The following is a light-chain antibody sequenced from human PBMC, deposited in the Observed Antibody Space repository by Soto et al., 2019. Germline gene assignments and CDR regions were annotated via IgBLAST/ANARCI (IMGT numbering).Light chain of an antibody. J-gene: IGKJ1*01. V-gene: IGKV1-5*01. CDR3: QQYNSYWT. CDR1: QSISSW. Sequence: DIQMTQSPSTLSASVGDRVNITCRASQSISSWLAWYQQKPGKAPKLLIYDASSLESGVPSRFSGRGSGTEFTLTISSLQPDDFATYYCQQYNSYWTFGQGTKV. CDR2: DAS.